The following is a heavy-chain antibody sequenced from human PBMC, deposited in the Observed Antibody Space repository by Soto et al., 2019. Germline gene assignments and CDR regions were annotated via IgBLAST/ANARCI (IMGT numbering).Heavy chain of an antibody. CDR2: IYYSGST. CDR1: GGSISSYY. CDR3: ARVWYYDTLTGYYTFDY. D-gene: IGHD3-9*01. J-gene: IGHJ4*02. V-gene: IGHV4-59*01. Sequence: QVQLQESGPGLVKPSENLSLTCTVSGGSISSYYWSWIRQPPGKGLEWIGYIYYSGSTNYNPSLKSRVTISVDTSKNQFSLKLSSVTAADTAVYYCARVWYYDTLTGYYTFDYWGQGTLVTVSS.